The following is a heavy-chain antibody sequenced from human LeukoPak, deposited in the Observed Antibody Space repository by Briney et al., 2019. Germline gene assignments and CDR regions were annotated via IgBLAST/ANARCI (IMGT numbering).Heavy chain of an antibody. D-gene: IGHD2-15*01. CDR1: GYTFTGYY. CDR3: ARDLQVVVAATRFGRYNWFDP. Sequence: ASVKVSCNASGYTFTGYYMHWVRQAPGQGLECMGWINPNRGGTNYAQKLQGRVTMTRDTSISTAYMELSRLRSDDTAVYYCARDLQVVVAATRFGRYNWFDPWGQGTLVTVSS. J-gene: IGHJ5*02. V-gene: IGHV1-2*02. CDR2: INPNRGGT.